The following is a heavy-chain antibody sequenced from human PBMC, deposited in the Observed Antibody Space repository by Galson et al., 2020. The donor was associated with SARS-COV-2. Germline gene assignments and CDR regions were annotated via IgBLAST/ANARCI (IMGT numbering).Heavy chain of an antibody. CDR1: DFTFNSYS. V-gene: IGHV3-48*02. CDR2: ISSNSTNI. D-gene: IGHD3-9*01. CDR3: ARVILTGYWVGAGFDY. J-gene: IGHJ4*02. Sequence: SPKLSCPPSDFTFNSYSINWVHQTPGNGLEWVSYISSNSTNIYYADSVKRRFTISRDNAKNSLYLKMNSLRDEDTAVYYCARVILTGYWVGAGFDYWGQGTLVTVSS.